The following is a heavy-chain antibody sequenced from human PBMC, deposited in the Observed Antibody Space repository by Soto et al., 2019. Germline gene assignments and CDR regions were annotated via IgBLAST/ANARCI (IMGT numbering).Heavy chain of an antibody. J-gene: IGHJ6*02. Sequence: QVQLVQSGAEVQKPGSSVKVSCKASGGTFSSYAISWVRQAPGQGLEWMGGIIPIFGTANYAQKFQGRVTITADEATSTAYMELSSLRSEDTAVYYCARDPTSSPAGLSRIAAAGKGYGMDVWGQGTTVTVSS. CDR3: ARDPTSSPAGLSRIAAAGKGYGMDV. D-gene: IGHD6-13*01. CDR1: GGTFSSYA. CDR2: IIPIFGTA. V-gene: IGHV1-69*01.